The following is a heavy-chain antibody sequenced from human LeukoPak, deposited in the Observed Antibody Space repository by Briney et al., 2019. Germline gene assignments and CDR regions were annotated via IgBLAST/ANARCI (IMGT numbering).Heavy chain of an antibody. V-gene: IGHV4-4*02. CDR1: GGSISSSNW. Sequence: SETLSLTCAVSGGSISSSNWWSWVRQPPGKGLEWIGEIYHSGSTNYNPSPRSRVTISVDKSKNQFSLKLSSVTAADTAVYYCARVGYRWLPYFDYWGQGTLVTVSS. CDR3: ARVGYRWLPYFDY. CDR2: IYHSGST. J-gene: IGHJ4*02. D-gene: IGHD5-24*01.